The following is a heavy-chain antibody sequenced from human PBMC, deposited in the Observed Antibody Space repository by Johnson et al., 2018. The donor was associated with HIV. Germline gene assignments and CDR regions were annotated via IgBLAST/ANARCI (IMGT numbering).Heavy chain of an antibody. CDR1: GFTFSSYD. J-gene: IGHJ3*02. Sequence: VQLVESGGGLVQPGVSLRLSCAASGFTFSSYDMHWVRQATGKGLEWVSAIVTAGDTYYPGSVKGRFTISRENAKNSLYLQMNSLRAGDTAVYYCARAYGDYEDAFDIWGQGTMVTVSS. CDR2: IVTAGDT. V-gene: IGHV3-13*01. D-gene: IGHD4-17*01. CDR3: ARAYGDYEDAFDI.